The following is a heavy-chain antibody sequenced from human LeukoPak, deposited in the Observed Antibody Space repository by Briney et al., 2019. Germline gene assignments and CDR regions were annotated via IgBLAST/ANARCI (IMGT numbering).Heavy chain of an antibody. J-gene: IGHJ5*02. D-gene: IGHD2-2*01. CDR1: GFTLTNYW. Sequence: GGSLRLSCAASGFTLTNYWMHWVRQAAGKGRVWVSRINGDGSNTIYADSVKGRFTISRDNAKNTLYLQMNSLRAEDTAVYYCARAMPHDNWFDPWGQGSLVTVSS. CDR2: INGDGSNT. V-gene: IGHV3-74*01. CDR3: ARAMPHDNWFDP.